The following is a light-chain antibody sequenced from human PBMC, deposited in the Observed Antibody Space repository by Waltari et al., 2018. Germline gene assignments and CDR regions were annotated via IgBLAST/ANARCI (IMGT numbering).Light chain of an antibody. CDR2: DNN. CDR1: RSNIGKNY. V-gene: IGLV1-51*01. CDR3: GTWDSSLSAVV. Sequence: QSVLTQPPSVSAAPGQRVTIPCSGSRSNIGKNYVSWHQQLPGTAPKLLIYDNNKRPSGIPDRFSGSKSGTSATLGITGLQTGDEADYYCGTWDSSLSAVVFGGGTKLTVL. J-gene: IGLJ2*01.